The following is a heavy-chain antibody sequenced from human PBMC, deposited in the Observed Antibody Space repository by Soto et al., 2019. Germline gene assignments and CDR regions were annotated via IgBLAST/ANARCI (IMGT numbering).Heavy chain of an antibody. V-gene: IGHV4-34*01. J-gene: IGHJ4*02. CDR2: INHSGST. D-gene: IGHD5-12*01. Sequence: SETLSLTCAVYGGSFRAYYWSWNRQPPGKGLEWIGEINHSGSTTYNPSLKSRVTRSVDRSKSQFSLKLSSVTAADTALYYCARGVGYAGVDYWGQGTLVTVSS. CDR1: GGSFRAYY. CDR3: ARGVGYAGVDY.